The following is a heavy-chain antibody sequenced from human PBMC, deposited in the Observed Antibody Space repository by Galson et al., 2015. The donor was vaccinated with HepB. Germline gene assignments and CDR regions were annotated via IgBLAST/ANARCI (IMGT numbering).Heavy chain of an antibody. D-gene: IGHD6-25*01. Sequence: SLRLSCAASGFTFSNYWMNWVRQAPGKGLEWVANIKQDGSEKYYVDSVKGRFTISRDNAKNSLYLQMNSLRAEDTAVYFCARMWQRLAHYYYYGVDVWGQGTTVTVSS. V-gene: IGHV3-7*03. CDR2: IKQDGSEK. CDR3: ARMWQRLAHYYYYGVDV. J-gene: IGHJ6*02. CDR1: GFTFSNYW.